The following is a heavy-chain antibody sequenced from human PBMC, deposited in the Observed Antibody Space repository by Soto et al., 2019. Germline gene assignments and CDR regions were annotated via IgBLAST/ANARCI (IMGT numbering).Heavy chain of an antibody. D-gene: IGHD6-13*01. V-gene: IGHV1-18*01. CDR3: AMDYSKDGMDV. CDR2: ISAYNGNT. Sequence: VSVMVSCKASGYSFTSYGIISVRQAPGQGLEWMGWISAYNGNTNYAQKLQGRVTMTTDTSTSTAYMELRSLRSDDTAVYNSAMDYSKDGMDVWCQGTTVTVS. CDR1: GYSFTSYG. J-gene: IGHJ6*02.